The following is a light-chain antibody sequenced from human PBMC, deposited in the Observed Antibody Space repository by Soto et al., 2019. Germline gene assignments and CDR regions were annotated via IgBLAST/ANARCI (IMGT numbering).Light chain of an antibody. CDR3: CPYAGTYSYV. CDR1: SSDVGAYNY. V-gene: IGLV2-11*01. J-gene: IGLJ1*01. CDR2: DVS. Sequence: QSVLTQPRSVSGSPGQSVTISCTGTSSDVGAYNYVSWYQQHPGKAPKFMIYDVSKRPSGAPDRFSGSKSGNTASLTISGLQAEDEADYYCCPYAGTYSYVFGTGTKVTVL.